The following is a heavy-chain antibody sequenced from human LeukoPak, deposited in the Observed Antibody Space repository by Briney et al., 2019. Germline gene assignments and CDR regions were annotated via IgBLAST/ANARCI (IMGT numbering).Heavy chain of an antibody. CDR2: IYYSGST. V-gene: IGHV4-39*01. CDR3: ARQYYDSSGYYPFDY. CDR1: GGSISSSSYY. Sequence: SETLSLTCTVSGGSISSSSYYWGWIRQPPGKGLEWIGSIYYSGSTYYNPSLKSRVTISVDTSKNQFSLKLSSVTAADTAVYYRARQYYDSSGYYPFDYWGQGTLVTVSS. D-gene: IGHD3-22*01. J-gene: IGHJ4*02.